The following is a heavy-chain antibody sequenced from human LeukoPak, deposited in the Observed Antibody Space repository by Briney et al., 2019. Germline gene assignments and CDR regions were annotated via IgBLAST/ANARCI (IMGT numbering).Heavy chain of an antibody. CDR2: IWYDGSNK. Sequence: GGSLRLSCAASGFTFSSYSMNWVRQAPGKGLEWVAVIWYDGSNKYYADSVKGRFTISRDNSKNTLYLQMNSLRAEDTAVYYCAREIVVVPAAHVYYYYGMDVWGQGTTVTVSS. CDR1: GFTFSSYS. J-gene: IGHJ6*02. CDR3: AREIVVVPAAHVYYYYGMDV. D-gene: IGHD2-2*01. V-gene: IGHV3-33*08.